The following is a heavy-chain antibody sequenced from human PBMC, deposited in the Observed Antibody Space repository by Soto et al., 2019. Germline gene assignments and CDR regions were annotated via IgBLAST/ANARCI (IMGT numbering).Heavy chain of an antibody. V-gene: IGHV4-59*12. J-gene: IGHJ6*02. CDR1: GGSISSYY. CDR3: ARDLPPDGMDV. CDR2: IYYSGGT. Sequence: QVQLQESGPGLVKPSETLSLTCTVSGGSISSYYWSWLRQPPGKGLVWIGYIYYSGGTNDNPSLHTRVTISADPAKNLSSLMLSSVTAADPAVYYCARDLPPDGMDVWGQGTTVTVSS.